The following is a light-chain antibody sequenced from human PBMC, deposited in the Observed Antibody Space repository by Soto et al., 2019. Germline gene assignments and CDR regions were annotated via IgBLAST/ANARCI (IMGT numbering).Light chain of an antibody. CDR2: GAS. J-gene: IGKJ1*01. CDR3: QQYGSSLGWT. CDR1: QCVSSSY. Sequence: EIVLTQSPGTLSLSPGERATLYCRASQCVSSSYLAWYQQKPGQAPRLLIYGASSRATGIPDRFSGSGSGTDFTLTISRLEPEDFAVYYCQQYGSSLGWTFGQGTKVDIK. V-gene: IGKV3-20*01.